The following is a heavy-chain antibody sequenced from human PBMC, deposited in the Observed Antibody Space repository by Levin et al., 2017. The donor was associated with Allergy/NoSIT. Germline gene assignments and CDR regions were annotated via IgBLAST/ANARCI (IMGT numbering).Heavy chain of an antibody. J-gene: IGHJ3*02. V-gene: IGHV3-48*01. CDR2: IGTGSSTV. CDR1: GFTFSTFG. D-gene: IGHD2-8*02. Sequence: SGGSLRLSCAASGFTFSTFGMNWVRQAPGKGLEWVAYIGTGSSTVFYADSLKGRFTISRDDATNSFYLQMTTLGAEDTAVYYCARDRDRGGVYLDALDIWGQGTMVTVSS. CDR3: ARDRDRGGVYLDALDI.